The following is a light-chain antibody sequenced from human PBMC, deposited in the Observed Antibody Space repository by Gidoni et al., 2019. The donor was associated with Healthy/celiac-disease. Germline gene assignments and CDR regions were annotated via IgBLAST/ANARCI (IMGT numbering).Light chain of an antibody. V-gene: IGLV2-14*01. CDR2: EVS. J-gene: IGLJ2*01. CDR1: SSDVGGYNY. CDR3: STYTSSSTPVV. Sequence: QSALTQPASLSGSPGHPITIPCTGTSSDVGGYNYVSWYQQHPGKAPKLMIYEVSNRPAGGSNRFCGSKSGNTASLTISGLQAEDEADYYCSTYTSSSTPVVCGGGTKLTVL.